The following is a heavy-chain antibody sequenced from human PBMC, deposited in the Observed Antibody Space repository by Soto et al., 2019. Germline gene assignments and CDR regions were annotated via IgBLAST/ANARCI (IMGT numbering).Heavy chain of an antibody. V-gene: IGHV3-66*01. CDR3: GTLTTNDILTGIYPC. J-gene: IGHJ4*02. CDR2: IYSDGST. D-gene: IGHD3-9*01. Sequence: EVQLVESGGGLVQPGGSLRLSCAASGFTVNSDYMSWVRQAPGKGLEWVSVIYSDGSTYYADSVKGRFIISRDTSTNTLLFLSNSLMAADTPVYYLGTLTTNDILTGIYPCWGQGTLVSVSS. CDR1: GFTVNSDY.